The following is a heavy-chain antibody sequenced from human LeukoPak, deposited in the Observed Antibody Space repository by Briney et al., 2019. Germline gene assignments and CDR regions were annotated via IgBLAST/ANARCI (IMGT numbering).Heavy chain of an antibody. V-gene: IGHV3-33*01. CDR2: IWYDGSSK. Sequence: GGSLRLSCAASGFSFSAYGVHWVRQAPGKGLEWVAVIWYDGSSKDYADSVKGRFTFSRDNSKNTLYLQMNSLRAEDTAVYYCARVPSPRGYTYSDYWGQGTLVTVSS. CDR3: ARVPSPRGYTYSDY. D-gene: IGHD5-18*01. J-gene: IGHJ4*02. CDR1: GFSFSAYG.